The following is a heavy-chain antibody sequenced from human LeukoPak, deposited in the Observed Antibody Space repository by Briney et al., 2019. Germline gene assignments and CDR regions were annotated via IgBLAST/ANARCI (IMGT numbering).Heavy chain of an antibody. Sequence: SETLSLTCVVSGGSISNSNWWSWVRQPPGKGLEWIGGIYHSGSTNYNPSLKSRVTISVDKSKNQFSLKLSSVTAADTAVYYCARAYYDRSGYYLGYWGQGTLVTVSS. D-gene: IGHD3-22*01. V-gene: IGHV4-4*02. CDR3: ARAYYDRSGYYLGY. CDR2: IYHSGST. CDR1: GGSISNSNW. J-gene: IGHJ4*02.